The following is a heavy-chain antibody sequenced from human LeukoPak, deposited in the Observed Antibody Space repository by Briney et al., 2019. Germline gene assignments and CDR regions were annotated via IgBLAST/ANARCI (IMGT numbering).Heavy chain of an antibody. CDR3: AHRRAWDYFVN. CDR2: IYWDDDK. CDR1: GFSLSTSGVG. Sequence: SGPTLANPTQTLTLTCTFSGFSLSTSGVGVGWIRQPPVKALEWLALIYWDDDKRYSPSLRSGLTITKDTSKNQVVLTMTNMDPVDTATYYCAHRRAWDYFVNWGQGTLVSVSS. V-gene: IGHV2-5*02. J-gene: IGHJ4*02.